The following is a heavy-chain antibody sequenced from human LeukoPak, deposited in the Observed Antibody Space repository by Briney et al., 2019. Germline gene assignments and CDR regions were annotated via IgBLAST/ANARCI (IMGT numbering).Heavy chain of an antibody. V-gene: IGHV3-23*01. J-gene: IGHJ4*02. D-gene: IGHD3-9*01. CDR1: GFTFSSYA. CDR2: ISGSGGST. CDR3: ARSAPSYDILTGFRYYFDY. Sequence: GGSLRLSCAASGFTFSSYAMSWVRQAPGKGLEWVSAISGSGGSTYYADSVQGRFTISRDNVKNSLYLQMNSLRAEDTAVYYCARSAPSYDILTGFRYYFDYWGQGTLVTVSS.